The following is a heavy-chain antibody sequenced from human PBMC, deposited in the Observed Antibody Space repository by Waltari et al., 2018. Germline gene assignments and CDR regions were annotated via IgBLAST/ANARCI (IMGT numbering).Heavy chain of an antibody. J-gene: IGHJ6*02. D-gene: IGHD2-15*01. CDR1: GITLKSYG. V-gene: IGHV3-30*18. Sequence: QVRLVESGGGVVQPGRSLRLSCEGSGITLKSYGMHWVRQPPGMGRGWVAIGSQFGANTFYADAVKGRFTISRDDSKNTVSLQIHSLRAEDTAVYFCAKDPAYSEYYYYGMDLWGQGTTVTVSS. CDR3: AKDPAYSEYYYYGMDL. CDR2: GSQFGANT.